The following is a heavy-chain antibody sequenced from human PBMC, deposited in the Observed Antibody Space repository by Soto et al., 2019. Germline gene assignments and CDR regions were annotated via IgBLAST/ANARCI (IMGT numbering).Heavy chain of an antibody. CDR2: FDPEDGET. Sequence: QVQLVQSGAEVKKPGASVKVSCKVSGYTLTELSMHWVRQAPGKGLEWMGGFDPEDGETIYAQKFQGRVTMTEDTSTETAYMELSSLRSEDTAVYYCATALGAAAAGTPYYYYGMDVWGQGTTVTVSS. CDR3: ATALGAAAAGTPYYYYGMDV. J-gene: IGHJ6*02. D-gene: IGHD6-13*01. CDR1: GYTLTELS. V-gene: IGHV1-24*01.